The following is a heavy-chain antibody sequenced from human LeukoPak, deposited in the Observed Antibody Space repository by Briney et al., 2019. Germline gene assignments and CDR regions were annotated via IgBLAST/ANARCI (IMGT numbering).Heavy chain of an antibody. Sequence: SETLSLTCAVYGGSFSGYYWSWTRQPPGKGLEWIGEINHSGSTNYNPSLKSRVTISVDTSKNQFSLKLSSVTAADTAVYYCARGRYYDYIWGSYRYFDYWGQGTLVTVSS. J-gene: IGHJ4*02. V-gene: IGHV4-34*01. CDR1: GGSFSGYY. CDR2: INHSGST. CDR3: ARGRYYDYIWGSYRYFDY. D-gene: IGHD3-16*02.